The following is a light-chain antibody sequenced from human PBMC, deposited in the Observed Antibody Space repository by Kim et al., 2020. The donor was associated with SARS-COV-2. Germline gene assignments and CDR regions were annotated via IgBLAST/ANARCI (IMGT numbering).Light chain of an antibody. CDR1: QSIASY. CDR3: QQTYTTPRT. CDR2: AAS. Sequence: DIQMTQSPSSLSASVGDRLTITCRASQSIASYLNWYQQKPGSAPKLLIYAASSLQSGVPSRFSGSGSGTDFTLTISSLQPEDFATYYCQQTYTTPRTFGQGTKVDIK. J-gene: IGKJ1*01. V-gene: IGKV1-39*01.